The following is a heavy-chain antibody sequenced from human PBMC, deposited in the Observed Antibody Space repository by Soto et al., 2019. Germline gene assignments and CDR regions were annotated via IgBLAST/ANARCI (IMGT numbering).Heavy chain of an antibody. CDR2: ISGGGGST. V-gene: IGHV3-23*01. CDR3: AKAGRTRGGGYFDC. D-gene: IGHD3-10*01. CDR1: GFTFSSYA. Sequence: EVQLLESGGGLVQPGGSLRLSCAASGFTFSSYAMSWVRQAPGKGLAWVSAISGGGGSTYYADSVKGRFTISRDNSKNTRYLQMNTLRAEDTAVYYCAKAGRTRGGGYFDCWGQGTLVTVSS. J-gene: IGHJ4*02.